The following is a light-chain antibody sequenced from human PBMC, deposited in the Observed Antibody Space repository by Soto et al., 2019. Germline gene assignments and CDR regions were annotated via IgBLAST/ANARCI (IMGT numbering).Light chain of an antibody. CDR3: QTWGTGIRV. J-gene: IGLJ3*02. V-gene: IGLV4-69*01. Sequence: QLVLTQSRSASASLGASVKLTCTLSSGHSSYAIAWHQQQPEKGPRYLMKLNSDGSHSKGDGIPDRFSGSSSGAERYLTISSLQSEDAADYYCQTWGTGIRVFGGGTKVTVL. CDR2: LNSDGSH. CDR1: SGHSSYA.